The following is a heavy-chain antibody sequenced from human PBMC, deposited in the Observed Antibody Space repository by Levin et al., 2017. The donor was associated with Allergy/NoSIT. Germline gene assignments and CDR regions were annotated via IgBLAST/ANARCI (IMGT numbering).Heavy chain of an antibody. J-gene: IGHJ4*02. CDR2: IIPILGIA. CDR3: ASREERGRSGYDDGNDY. CDR1: GGTFSSYT. Sequence: ASVKVSCKASGGTFSSYTISWVRQAPGQGLEWMGRIIPILGIANYAQKFQGRVTITADKSTSTAYMELSSLRSEDTAVYYCASREERGRSGYDDGNDYWGQGTLVTVSS. V-gene: IGHV1-69*02. D-gene: IGHD5-12*01.